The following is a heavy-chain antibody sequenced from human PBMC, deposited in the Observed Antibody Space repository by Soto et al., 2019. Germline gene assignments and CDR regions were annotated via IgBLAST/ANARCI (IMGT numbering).Heavy chain of an antibody. Sequence: GGSRRRSYAASGCTLSSCAMRWVRQAPGKGLEWVSAISGSGGNTYYADSVKGRFTISRDNSKNTLYLQMNSLRAEDTAVYYCANRDTSMVPRYYSGMAVWAQVPTV. CDR1: GCTLSSCA. CDR3: ANRDTSMVPRYYSGMAV. V-gene: IGHV3-23*01. D-gene: IGHD5-18*01. J-gene: IGHJ6*02. CDR2: ISGSGGNT.